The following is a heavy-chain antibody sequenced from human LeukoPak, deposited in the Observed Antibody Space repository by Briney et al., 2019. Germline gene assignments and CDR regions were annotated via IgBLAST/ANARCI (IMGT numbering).Heavy chain of an antibody. J-gene: IGHJ4*02. CDR3: ARGGRDIVATMRF. CDR2: INFNGGDT. Sequence: GGSLRLSCTASGFIFTNYVMSWVRQRPGKGLEWVAGINFNGGDTGYADSVRGRFIISRDNARNSLYLQMNSLRADDTALYYCARGGRDIVATMRFWGQGTLVTVSS. CDR1: GFIFTNYV. D-gene: IGHD5-12*01. V-gene: IGHV3-20*04.